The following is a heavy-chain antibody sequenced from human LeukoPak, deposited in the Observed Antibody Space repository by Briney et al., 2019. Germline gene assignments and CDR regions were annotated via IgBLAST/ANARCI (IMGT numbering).Heavy chain of an antibody. CDR1: GFTFTNYA. Sequence: PGGSLRLSCAASGFTFTNYAMSWVRQAPGKGLEWVSAISGSGGNTYYADSVKGRFTISRDNSKNTLYLQMNSLRAEDTAVYYCAKNGDFWSGAFDYWGQGTLVTVSS. V-gene: IGHV3-23*01. CDR3: AKNGDFWSGAFDY. CDR2: ISGSGGNT. D-gene: IGHD3-3*01. J-gene: IGHJ4*02.